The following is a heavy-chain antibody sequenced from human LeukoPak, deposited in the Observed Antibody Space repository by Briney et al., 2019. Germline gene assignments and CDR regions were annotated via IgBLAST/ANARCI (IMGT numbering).Heavy chain of an antibody. Sequence: PGGPLRLSCAASGFTFSSYAMSWVRQAPGKGLEWVSAISGSGGSTYYADSVKGRFTISRDNSKNTLYLQMNSLRAEDTAVYYCAKRRFGELFGPDYWGQGTLVTVSS. V-gene: IGHV3-23*01. D-gene: IGHD3-10*01. J-gene: IGHJ4*02. CDR3: AKRRFGELFGPDY. CDR1: GFTFSSYA. CDR2: ISGSGGST.